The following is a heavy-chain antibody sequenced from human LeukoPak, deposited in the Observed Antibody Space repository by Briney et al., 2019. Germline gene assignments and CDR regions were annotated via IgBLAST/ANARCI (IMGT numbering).Heavy chain of an antibody. V-gene: IGHV1-69*13. Sequence: SVKVSCKASGGTFSSYAISWVRQAPGQGLEWMGGIIPIFGTANYAQKFQGRVTITADESTSTAYMELSSLRSEDTAVYYCATAGSRIFGVVINPFEYFQHWGQGTLVTVSS. J-gene: IGHJ1*01. CDR1: GGTFSSYA. CDR3: ATAGSRIFGVVINPFEYFQH. CDR2: IIPIFGTA. D-gene: IGHD3-3*01.